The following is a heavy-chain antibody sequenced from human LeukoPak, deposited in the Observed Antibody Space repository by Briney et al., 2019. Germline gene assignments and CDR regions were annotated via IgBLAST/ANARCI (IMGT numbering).Heavy chain of an antibody. CDR3: AREERAVAGYNNDYYYYYGMDV. J-gene: IGHJ6*02. Sequence: AASVKVSCKASGYTFTSYYMHWVRQAPGQGLEWMGIINPSGGSTSYAQKFQGRVTMTRDTSTSTVYMELSSLRSEDTAVYYCAREERAVAGYNNDYYYYYGMDVWGQGTTVTASS. D-gene: IGHD6-19*01. CDR1: GYTFTSYY. CDR2: INPSGGST. V-gene: IGHV1-46*01.